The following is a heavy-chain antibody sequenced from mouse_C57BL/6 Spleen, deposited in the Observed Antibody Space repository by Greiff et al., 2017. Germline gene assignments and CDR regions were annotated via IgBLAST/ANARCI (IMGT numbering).Heavy chain of an antibody. CDR3: TPYGYDVDWFAY. V-gene: IGHV14-4*01. CDR2: IDPENGDT. D-gene: IGHD2-2*01. Sequence: VQLQQSGAELVRPGASVKLSCTASGFNIKDDYMHWVKQRPEQGLEWIGWIDPENGDTEYASKFQGKATITAGTSSNTAYLQLSSLTSEDTAVYYCTPYGYDVDWFAYWGQGTLVTVSA. J-gene: IGHJ3*01. CDR1: GFNIKDDY.